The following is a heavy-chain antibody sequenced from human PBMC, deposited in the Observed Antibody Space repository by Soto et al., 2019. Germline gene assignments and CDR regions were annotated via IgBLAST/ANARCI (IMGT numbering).Heavy chain of an antibody. V-gene: IGHV3-30*18. J-gene: IGHJ4*02. CDR2: ISYDGSNK. CDR3: AKGGIAVAGIFDY. D-gene: IGHD6-19*01. Sequence: QVQLVESGGGVVQPGRSLRLSCAASGFTFSSYGMHWVRQAPGKGLEWVAVISYDGSNKYYADSVKGRFTISRGNSKNTLYLQMNSLRAEDTAVYYCAKGGIAVAGIFDYWGQGTLVTVSS. CDR1: GFTFSSYG.